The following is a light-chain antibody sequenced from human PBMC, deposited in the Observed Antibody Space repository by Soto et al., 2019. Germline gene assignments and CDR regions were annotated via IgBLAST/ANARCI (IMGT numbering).Light chain of an antibody. V-gene: IGKV3-15*01. CDR2: GAS. CDR3: QQYNNWPRT. J-gene: IGKJ1*01. Sequence: EIVMTQSPATLSVSPGERATLSCRASQSVSSNLAGYQQKPGQAPRLLIYGASTRATGIPATFSGSGSGTEFTLPISRLQSEDFAVYYCQQYNNWPRTFGQGTKVEIK. CDR1: QSVSSN.